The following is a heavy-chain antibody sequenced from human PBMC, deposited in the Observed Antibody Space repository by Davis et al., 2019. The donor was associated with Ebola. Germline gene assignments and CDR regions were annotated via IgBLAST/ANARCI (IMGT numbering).Heavy chain of an antibody. CDR3: ASLIALARYGMDV. CDR2: IIPIIARE. Sequence: AASVKVSCKASGGTFYSYGITWVRQAPGQGLEWVGGIIPIIARENYAQKFQGRVTITADKSTSTAYMELSSLRSEDTAVYYCASLIALARYGMDVWGQGTTVTVSS. J-gene: IGHJ6*02. CDR1: GGTFYSYG. V-gene: IGHV1-69*10. D-gene: IGHD3-3*02.